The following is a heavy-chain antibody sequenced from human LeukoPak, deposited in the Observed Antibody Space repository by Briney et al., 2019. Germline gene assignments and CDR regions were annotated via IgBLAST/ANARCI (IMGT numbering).Heavy chain of an antibody. Sequence: RVTISVDTSKNQFSLKLSAVTAADTAVYYCARGDYDFWSGYRTFDYWGQGTLVTVSS. J-gene: IGHJ4*02. D-gene: IGHD3-3*01. V-gene: IGHV4-34*01. CDR3: ARGDYDFWSGYRTFDY.